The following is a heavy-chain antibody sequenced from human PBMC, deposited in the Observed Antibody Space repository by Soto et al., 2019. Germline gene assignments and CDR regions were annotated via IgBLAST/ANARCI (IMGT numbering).Heavy chain of an antibody. CDR2: MSYSGNT. D-gene: IGHD3-3*01. CDR1: GGSISSYY. CDR3: ARAGYDFWSGYLYYFDY. V-gene: IGHV4-59*01. J-gene: IGHJ4*02. Sequence: SETLSLTCTVSGGSISSYYWSWIRQPPGKGLEWIGYMSYSGNTDYNPSLKSRVTISVDTSKNQFSLKMSSVIAADTAVYYCARAGYDFWSGYLYYFDYWGQGTLVTVSS.